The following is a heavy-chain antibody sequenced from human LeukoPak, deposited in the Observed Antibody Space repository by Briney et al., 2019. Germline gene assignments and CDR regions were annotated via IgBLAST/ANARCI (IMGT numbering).Heavy chain of an antibody. CDR1: GYPISSGYY. D-gene: IGHD3-16*01. CDR3: ARHVAGGLFHFDY. J-gene: IGHJ4*02. Sequence: SETLSLTCTVSGYPISSGYYWGWIRQPPGKGLEWIGSIYHSGSTYYNPSLKSRVTISVDTSKNQFSLKLSSVTAADTAVYYCARHVAGGLFHFDYWGQGTLVTVSS. CDR2: IYHSGST. V-gene: IGHV4-38-2*02.